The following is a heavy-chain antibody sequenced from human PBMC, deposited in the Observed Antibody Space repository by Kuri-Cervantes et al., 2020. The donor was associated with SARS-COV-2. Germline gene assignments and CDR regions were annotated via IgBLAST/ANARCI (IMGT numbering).Heavy chain of an antibody. J-gene: IGHJ6*02. CDR2: IYYSAST. V-gene: IGHV4-59*08. CDR1: GGSISSYY. D-gene: IGHD6-6*01. CDR3: ARSQYSTSRFYYYGTDV. Sequence: SETLSLTCTVSGGSISSYYWSWIRQPPGKGLEWIGYIYYSASTIYNPSLKSRVTISIDKSKNQFSLRLNAVTAADTAVYYCARSQYSTSRFYYYGTDVWGQGTTVTVSS.